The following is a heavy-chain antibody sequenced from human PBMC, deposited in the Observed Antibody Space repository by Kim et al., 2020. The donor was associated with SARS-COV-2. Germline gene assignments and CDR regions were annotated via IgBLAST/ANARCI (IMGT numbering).Heavy chain of an antibody. CDR2: ISYDGSNK. Sequence: GGSLRLSCAASRFTFSSYDMHWVRQAPGKGLQWVAVISYDGSNKYYADSVKGRFTISRDNSKNTLYLQMNSLRAEDTAVYYCVKDRTYDCSSTSCKDYGMDVWGQGTTVTVSS. J-gene: IGHJ6*02. CDR3: VKDRTYDCSSTSCKDYGMDV. V-gene: IGHV3-30*18. CDR1: RFTFSSYD. D-gene: IGHD2-2*01.